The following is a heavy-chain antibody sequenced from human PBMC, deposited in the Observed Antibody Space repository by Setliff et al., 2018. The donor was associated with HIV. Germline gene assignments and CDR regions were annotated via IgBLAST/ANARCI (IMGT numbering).Heavy chain of an antibody. CDR1: GDPMSSTSYY. V-gene: IGHV4-39*07. D-gene: IGHD3-10*01. Sequence: SETLSLTCTVSGDPMSSTSYYWGWIRQSPGKGLEWIGSIYYSGSTQYNPSLKSRVTISVDASKNQFSLKLSSVTAADTALYYCARLVRGGSGHYFDYWGQGKLVTVSS. CDR2: IYYSGST. CDR3: ARLVRGGSGHYFDY. J-gene: IGHJ4*02.